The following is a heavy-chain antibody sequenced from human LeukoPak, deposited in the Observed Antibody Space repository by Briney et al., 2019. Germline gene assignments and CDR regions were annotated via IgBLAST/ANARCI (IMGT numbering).Heavy chain of an antibody. D-gene: IGHD4-17*01. CDR3: ARDVVGDYRFDY. CDR1: GGSISSYY. Sequence: SETLSLTCTVSGGSISSYYWSWIRQPPGKGLEWIGYIYYSGSTNYNPSLKSRVTISVDTSKNQFSLKLSSVTAADTAVYYCARDVVGDYRFDYWGQGTLVTVSS. V-gene: IGHV4-59*01. J-gene: IGHJ4*02. CDR2: IYYSGST.